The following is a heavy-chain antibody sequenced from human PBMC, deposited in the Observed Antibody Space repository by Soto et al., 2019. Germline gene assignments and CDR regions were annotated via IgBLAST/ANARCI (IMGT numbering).Heavy chain of an antibody. J-gene: IGHJ4*02. CDR1: GYTFNTCP. CDR3: ARRSPRSGIDY. Sequence: APVKVSCKACGYTFNTCPMHWVRQAPGQRLEWMGWINAGTGNTKYSQRFQGRVTITRDTSASTVYMALSSLKSGDTAVYYCARRSPRSGIDYWGQGTLVTVSS. V-gene: IGHV1-3*01. CDR2: INAGTGNT.